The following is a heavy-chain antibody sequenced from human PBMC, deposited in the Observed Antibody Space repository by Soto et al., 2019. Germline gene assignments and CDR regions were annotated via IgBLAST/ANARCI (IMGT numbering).Heavy chain of an antibody. D-gene: IGHD3-22*01. CDR2: ISGSGGST. CDR1: GFTFSSYA. J-gene: IGHJ3*02. V-gene: IGHV3-23*01. Sequence: EVQLLESGGGLVQPGGSLRLSCAASGFTFSSYAMSWVRQAPGKGLEWVSAISGSGGSTYYADSVKGRFTISRDNSKNTLYLQMNSLRAEDTAVYYCAKGFYDSSGYYYFDAFDIWGQGTMVTVSS. CDR3: AKGFYDSSGYYYFDAFDI.